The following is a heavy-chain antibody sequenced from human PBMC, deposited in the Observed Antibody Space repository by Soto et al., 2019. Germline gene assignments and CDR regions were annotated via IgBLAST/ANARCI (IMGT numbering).Heavy chain of an antibody. J-gene: IGHJ4*02. CDR3: ARDLSEPSMVFDY. CDR2: IIPIFGTA. V-gene: IGHV1-69*13. Sequence: SVKVSCKASGGTFSRYAISWVRQAPGQGLEWMGGIIPIFGTANYAQKFQGRVTITADESTSTAYMELSSLRSDDTAVYYCARDLSEPSMVFDYWGQGTLVTVSS. D-gene: IGHD3-3*02. CDR1: GGTFSRYA.